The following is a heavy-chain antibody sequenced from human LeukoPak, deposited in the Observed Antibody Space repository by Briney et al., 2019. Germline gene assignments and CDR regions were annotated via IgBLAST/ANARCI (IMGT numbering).Heavy chain of an antibody. V-gene: IGHV3-74*01. CDR1: GFKFSSYW. D-gene: IGHD5-24*01. J-gene: IGHJ4*02. CDR3: DNAYTFDY. CDR2: INTHGNTA. Sequence: GGSLRLSCAVSGFKFSSYWMNWVCQVPGKGLVWVAHINTHGNTANYADSVKGRFTISRDNAKSTLYLQMNSLRAEDTANCVRDNAYTFDYWGQGTLVTVSS.